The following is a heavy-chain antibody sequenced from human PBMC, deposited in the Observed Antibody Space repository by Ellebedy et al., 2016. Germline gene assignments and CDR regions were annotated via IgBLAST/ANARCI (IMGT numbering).Heavy chain of an antibody. CDR3: ARGRYCSSTSCYLVVGVEPYGFDP. CDR2: IYYSGST. V-gene: IGHV4-31*03. D-gene: IGHD2-2*01. J-gene: IGHJ5*02. Sequence: LRLXCTVSGGSISSGGYYWSWIRQHPGKGLEWIGYIYYSGSTYYNPSLKSRVTISVDTSKNQFSLKLSSVTAADTAVYYCARGRYCSSTSCYLVVGVEPYGFDPWGKGTLVTVSS. CDR1: GGSISSGGYY.